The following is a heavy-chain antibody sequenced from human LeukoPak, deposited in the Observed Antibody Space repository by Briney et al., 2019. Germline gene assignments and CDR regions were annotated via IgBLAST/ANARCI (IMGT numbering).Heavy chain of an antibody. CDR2: IYTSGST. CDR1: GGSISSYY. CDR3: ASSPPVLESHDYYYYMDV. D-gene: IGHD3-3*01. Sequence: SETLSLTCTVSGGSISSYYWSWIRQPAGKGLEWIGRIYTSGSTNYNPSLKSRVTMSVDTSKNQFSLKLSSVTAADTAVYYCASSPPVLESHDYYYYMDVWGKGTTVTVSS. J-gene: IGHJ6*03. V-gene: IGHV4-4*07.